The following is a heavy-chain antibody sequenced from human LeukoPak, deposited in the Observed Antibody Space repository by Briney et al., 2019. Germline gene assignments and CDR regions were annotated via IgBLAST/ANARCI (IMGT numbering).Heavy chain of an antibody. CDR1: GFTFDDYA. CDR2: ISWNSGSI. D-gene: IGHD3-22*01. Sequence: GGSLRLSCAASGFTFDDYAMHWVRQAPGKGLEWVSGISWNSGSIGYADSVKGRFTISRDNSKNSLYLQMNSLRAEDTALYYCARESHDSSGYYYFDYWGQGTLVTVSS. V-gene: IGHV3-9*01. CDR3: ARESHDSSGYYYFDY. J-gene: IGHJ4*02.